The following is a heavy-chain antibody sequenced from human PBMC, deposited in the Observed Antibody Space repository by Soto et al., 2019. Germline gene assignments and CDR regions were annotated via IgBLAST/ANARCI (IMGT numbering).Heavy chain of an antibody. J-gene: IGHJ6*02. Sequence: SETLSLTCAVYGGSFSGYYWSWIRQPPGKGLEWIGEINHSGSTNYNPSLKSRVTISVDTSKNQFSLKLSSVTAADTAVYYCARRGRCSGGGCYSTVRYYYGMDVWGQGTTVTVSS. D-gene: IGHD2-15*01. CDR1: GGSFSGYY. CDR2: INHSGST. V-gene: IGHV4-34*01. CDR3: ARRGRCSGGGCYSTVRYYYGMDV.